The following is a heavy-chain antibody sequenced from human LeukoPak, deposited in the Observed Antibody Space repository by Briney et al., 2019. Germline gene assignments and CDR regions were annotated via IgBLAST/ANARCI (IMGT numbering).Heavy chain of an antibody. CDR3: AKMEGPYYDFWSGQRMDAFDI. CDR1: GFTFSSYG. J-gene: IGHJ3*02. D-gene: IGHD3-3*01. V-gene: IGHV3-33*06. Sequence: GGSLRLSCAASGFTFSSYGMHWVRQAPGKELEWVAVIWYDGSNKYYADSVKGRFTISRDNSKNTLYLQMNSLRAEDTAVYYCAKMEGPYYDFWSGQRMDAFDIWGQGTMVTVSS. CDR2: IWYDGSNK.